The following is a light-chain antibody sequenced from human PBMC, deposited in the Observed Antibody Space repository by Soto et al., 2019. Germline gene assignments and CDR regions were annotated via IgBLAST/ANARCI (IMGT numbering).Light chain of an antibody. Sequence: QSVLTQPPSASGTPGQRVTISCSGSRSNIGSNTVNWYQQLPGTAPKLLIYSNNQRPSGVPDRFSGSKSGTSASLAISGLQSEDEAEYYCAAWDDSLNDYVFGTGTKVTVL. V-gene: IGLV1-44*01. CDR2: SNN. J-gene: IGLJ1*01. CDR1: RSNIGSNT. CDR3: AAWDDSLNDYV.